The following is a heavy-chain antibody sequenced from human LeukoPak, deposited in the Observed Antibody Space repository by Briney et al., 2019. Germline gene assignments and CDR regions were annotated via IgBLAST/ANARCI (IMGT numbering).Heavy chain of an antibody. Sequence: SETLSLTCTVSGGSIRSYYWSWIRQPPGKGLEWIGYIYYSGSTNYNPSLKSRVTISVDTSKNQFSLKLSSVTAADTAVYYCARLLARFYGSGGFDYWGQGTLVTVSS. V-gene: IGHV4-59*12. CDR1: GGSIRSYY. D-gene: IGHD3-10*01. CDR3: ARLLARFYGSGGFDY. CDR2: IYYSGST. J-gene: IGHJ4*02.